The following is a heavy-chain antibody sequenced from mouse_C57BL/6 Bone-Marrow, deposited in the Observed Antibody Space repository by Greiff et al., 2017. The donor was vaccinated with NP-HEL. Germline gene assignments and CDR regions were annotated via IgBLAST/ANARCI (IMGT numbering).Heavy chain of an antibody. J-gene: IGHJ3*01. D-gene: IGHD2-2*01. CDR3: ARQGYYGYDCAY. V-gene: IGHV1-54*01. CDR2: INPGSGGT. CDR1: GYAFTNYL. Sequence: VKLQESGAELVRPGTSVKVSCKASGYAFTNYLIEWVKQRPGQGLEWIGVINPGSGGTNYNEKFKGKATLTADKSSSTAYMQLSSLTSEDSAVYFCARQGYYGYDCAYWGQGTLVTVSA.